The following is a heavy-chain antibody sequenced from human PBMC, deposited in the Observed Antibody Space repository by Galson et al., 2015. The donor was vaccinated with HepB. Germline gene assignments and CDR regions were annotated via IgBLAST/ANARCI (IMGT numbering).Heavy chain of an antibody. CDR3: ARVTGSGLTAAV. J-gene: IGHJ3*01. D-gene: IGHD1-14*01. CDR1: GYTFTSYY. CDR2: INPSGGST. Sequence: SVKVSCKASGYTFTSYYMHWVRQAPGQGLEWMGIINPSGGSTSYAQKFQGRVTMTRDASTSTVYMELSSLRSEDTAVYYCARVTGSGLTAAVWGQGTMVTVSS. V-gene: IGHV1-46*01.